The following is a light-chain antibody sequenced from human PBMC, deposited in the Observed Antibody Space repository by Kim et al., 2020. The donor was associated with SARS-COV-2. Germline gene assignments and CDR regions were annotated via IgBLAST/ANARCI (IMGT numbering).Light chain of an antibody. J-gene: IGLJ3*02. CDR3: QAWDSSTGV. CDR2: QDS. Sequence: VPPGQTASITCSGDKLGEKYACWYQQNPGQSPVLVIYQDSKRPSGTPERFSGSNSGNTATLTISGTQAMDEADYYCQAWDSSTGVFGGGTQLTVL. V-gene: IGLV3-1*01. CDR1: KLGEKY.